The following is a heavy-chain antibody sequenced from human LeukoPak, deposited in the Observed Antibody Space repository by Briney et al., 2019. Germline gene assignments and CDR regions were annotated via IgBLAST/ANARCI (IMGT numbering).Heavy chain of an antibody. V-gene: IGHV4-34*01. CDR1: GGSFSGYY. D-gene: IGHD3-10*01. CDR3: ARGKRAVYFFGSGSYTEGNYGLDV. J-gene: IGHJ6*04. CDR2: INHSGST. Sequence: SETLSLTCAVYGGSFSGYYWSWIRQPPGKGLEWIGEINHSGSTNYNPSLKSRVAISVDTSTNLFSLNLSSVTAADTAAYYCARGKRAVYFFGSGSYTEGNYGLDVWGKGTTVTVSS.